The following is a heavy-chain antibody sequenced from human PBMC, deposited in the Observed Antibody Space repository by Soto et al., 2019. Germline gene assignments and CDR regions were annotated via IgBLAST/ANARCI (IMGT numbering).Heavy chain of an antibody. D-gene: IGHD5-18*01. Sequence: PGVPMRLWSAASEFTIINAWVRWVSQAPGKGLEWVGRIKSKTDGGTTDYAAPVKGRFTISRDDSKNTLYLQMNSLKTEDTAVYYCTTSPWVDTAMFSWWGQGTLVTVSS. V-gene: IGHV3-15*01. J-gene: IGHJ4*02. CDR3: TTSPWVDTAMFSW. CDR1: EFTIINAW. CDR2: IKSKTDGGTT.